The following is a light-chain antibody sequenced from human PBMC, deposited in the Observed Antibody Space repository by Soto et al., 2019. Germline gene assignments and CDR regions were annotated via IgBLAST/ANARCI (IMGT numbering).Light chain of an antibody. J-gene: IGKJ1*01. Sequence: EVVMTQSPATLSVSPGERVTLSCRASQSINAHLAWYQQKPGQAPRLLIHGASTRATGIPARFSGSGFGTEFMLTISSLQSEDVAVYYCQQYNTWLWTFGQGTKLEIQ. V-gene: IGKV3-15*01. CDR1: QSINAH. CDR3: QQYNTWLWT. CDR2: GAS.